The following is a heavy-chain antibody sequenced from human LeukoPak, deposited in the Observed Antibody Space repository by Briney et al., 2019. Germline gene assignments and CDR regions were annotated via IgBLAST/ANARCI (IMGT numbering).Heavy chain of an antibody. Sequence: PGGSLRLSCAASGFNFDDYGIHWVRQAPGKGLEWVALIEGDGSRTYYADSVKGRFTISRDNSKKSLYLQMSGLRSEDTALYFCVKDLVIVGATYYFYGMDVWGQGTTVTVSS. D-gene: IGHD1-26*01. CDR3: VKDLVIVGATYYFYGMDV. CDR1: GFNFDDYG. J-gene: IGHJ6*02. V-gene: IGHV3-43*02. CDR2: IEGDGSRT.